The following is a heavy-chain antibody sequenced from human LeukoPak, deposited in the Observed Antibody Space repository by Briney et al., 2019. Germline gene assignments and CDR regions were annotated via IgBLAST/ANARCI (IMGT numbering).Heavy chain of an antibody. V-gene: IGHV4-61*02. Sequence: SETLSLTCTVSGGSISSGSYYWSWIRQPAGKGLEWIGRIYTSGSTNYNPSLKSRVTISVDTSKNQFSLKLSSVTAADTAVYYCAREFGGSGSYPTPFDYWGQGTLVTVSS. CDR1: GGSISSGSYY. D-gene: IGHD3-10*01. CDR3: AREFGGSGSYPTPFDY. J-gene: IGHJ4*02. CDR2: IYTSGST.